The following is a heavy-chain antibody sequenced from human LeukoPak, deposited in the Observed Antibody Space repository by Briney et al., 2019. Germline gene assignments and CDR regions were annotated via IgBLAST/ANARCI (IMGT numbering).Heavy chain of an antibody. Sequence: SETLSLTCAVSGYSISNGYHWGWIRPSPEKGLEWMGTLFHTRPPHYTPSLKSRVTISIDASNPQFSLRLGSVTAADTAVYYCARDDSYQPLPAGFDPWGQGTLVTVSS. CDR3: ARDDSYQPLPAGFDP. CDR1: GYSISNGYH. CDR2: LFHTRPP. J-gene: IGHJ5*02. V-gene: IGHV4-38-2*02. D-gene: IGHD2-2*01.